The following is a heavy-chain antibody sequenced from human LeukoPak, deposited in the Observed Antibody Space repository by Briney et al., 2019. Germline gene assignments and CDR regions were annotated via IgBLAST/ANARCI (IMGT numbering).Heavy chain of an antibody. J-gene: IGHJ6*03. D-gene: IGHD3-16*01. V-gene: IGHV4-59*11. CDR3: TRDRNGGDHHYMDV. Sequence: SETLSLTCTVSSGSIRSQHWSWIRQPPGKGLEWIGFISYSGTTYYNPSLESRVTISRDTSRNQFSLKLSSVTAADTAVYYCTRDRNGGDHHYMDVWGKGTTVTVSS. CDR2: ISYSGTT. CDR1: SGSIRSQH.